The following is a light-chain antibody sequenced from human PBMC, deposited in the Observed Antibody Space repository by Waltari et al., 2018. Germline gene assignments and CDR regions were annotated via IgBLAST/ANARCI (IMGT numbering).Light chain of an antibody. Sequence: DIEMTQSPSSLSASVGDRVTMTCRASQNISTYLNWYQQKPGKAPKVLIYGASNLQSGVPSRFSGSGSGTDFSLTISSLQPEDFATYYCQQSLKTPITFGQGTRLQIK. CDR2: GAS. CDR1: QNISTY. V-gene: IGKV1-39*01. CDR3: QQSLKTPIT. J-gene: IGKJ5*01.